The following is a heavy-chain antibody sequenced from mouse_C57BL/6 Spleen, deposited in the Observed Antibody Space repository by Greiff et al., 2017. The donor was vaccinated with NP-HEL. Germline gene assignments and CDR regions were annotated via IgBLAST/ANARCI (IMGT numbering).Heavy chain of an antibody. CDR1: GYAFSSSW. CDR2: IYPGDGDT. V-gene: IGHV1-82*01. J-gene: IGHJ1*03. CDR3: ARGERYFDV. Sequence: QVTLKVSGPELVKPGASVKISCKASGYAFSSSWMNWVKQRPGKGLEWIGRIYPGDGDTNYNGKFKGKATLTADKSSSTAYMQLSSLTSEDSAVYFCARGERYFDVWGTGTTVTVSS.